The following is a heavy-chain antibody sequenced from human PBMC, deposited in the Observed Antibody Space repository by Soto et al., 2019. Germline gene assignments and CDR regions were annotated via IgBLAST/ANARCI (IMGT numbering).Heavy chain of an antibody. V-gene: IGHV3-23*01. CDR1: GFTFSSYA. CDR2: ISGSGGST. CDR3: AKIAAAGKASTPSDY. Sequence: EVQLLESGGGLVQPGGSLRLSCAASGFTFSSYAMSWVRQAPGKGLEWVSAISGSGGSTYYADSVKGRFTISRDNSKNTVYRQMKSLRAEDTAVYYCAKIAAAGKASTPSDYWGQGTLVTVSS. J-gene: IGHJ4*02. D-gene: IGHD6-13*01.